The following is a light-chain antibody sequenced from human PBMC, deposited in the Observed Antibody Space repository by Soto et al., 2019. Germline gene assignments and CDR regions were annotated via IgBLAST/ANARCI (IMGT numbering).Light chain of an antibody. CDR3: HQYGSSPGS. J-gene: IGKJ1*01. Sequence: EIVLTQSPGTLSLSPGERATLSCRASQSVSSSDLAWYQQKPGQAPRLLIWGASIRAADLPDRFSGGGSGTDFTLTISRLEAEDFAIYYCHQYGSSPGSFGQGTKVDIK. CDR1: QSVSSSD. CDR2: GAS. V-gene: IGKV3-20*01.